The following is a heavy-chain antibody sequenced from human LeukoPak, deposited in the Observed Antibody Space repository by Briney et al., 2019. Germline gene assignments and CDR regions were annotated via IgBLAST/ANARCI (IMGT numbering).Heavy chain of an antibody. Sequence: SETLSLTCAVYGGSFSGYYWSWIRQPPGKGLEWIGEINHSGSTNYNPSLKSRVTISVDTSKNQFSLKLSSVTAADTAVYYCARDRAVFDYWGQGTLVTVSS. V-gene: IGHV4-34*01. J-gene: IGHJ4*02. CDR3: ARDRAVFDY. CDR1: GGSFSGYY. CDR2: INHSGST.